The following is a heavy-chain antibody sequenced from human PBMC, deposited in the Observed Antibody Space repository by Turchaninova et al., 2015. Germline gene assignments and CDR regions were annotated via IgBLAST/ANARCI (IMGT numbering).Heavy chain of an antibody. D-gene: IGHD3-3*01. J-gene: IGHJ4*02. CDR2: ISYDGSNK. V-gene: IGHV3-30-3*01. Sequence: QVQLVESGGGVVQPGRSLRLSCAAPGFNFSSYARHWVRQAPGKGLEWVAVISYDGSNKYYADSVKGRFTISRDNSKNTLYLQMNSLRAEDTAVYYCARVDYDFWSGNFDYWGQGTLVTVSS. CDR3: ARVDYDFWSGNFDY. CDR1: GFNFSSYA.